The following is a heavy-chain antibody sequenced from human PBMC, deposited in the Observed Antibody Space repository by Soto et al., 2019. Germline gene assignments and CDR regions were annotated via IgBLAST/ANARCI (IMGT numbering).Heavy chain of an antibody. J-gene: IGHJ5*02. CDR1: GGSISSGGYY. CDR2: IYYSGST. CDR3: ARETKLDDYGDYVGWFDP. Sequence: QVQLQESGPGLVKPSQTLSLTCTVSGGSISSGGYYWSWIRQHPGKGLEWIGYIYYSGSTYYNPSLKSRVTISVDTSKNQFSLKLSSVTAADTAVYYCARETKLDDYGDYVGWFDPWGQGTLVTVSS. V-gene: IGHV4-31*03. D-gene: IGHD4-17*01.